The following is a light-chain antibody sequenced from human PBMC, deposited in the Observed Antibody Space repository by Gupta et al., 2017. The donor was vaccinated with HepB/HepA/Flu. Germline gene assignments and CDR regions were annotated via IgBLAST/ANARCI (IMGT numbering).Light chain of an antibody. CDR1: QSVGGN. J-gene: IGKJ4*01. CDR3: QQYNNWPPLT. V-gene: IGKV3-15*01. Sequence: EIVMTQSPATLSVSPGETATLSCRASQSVGGNLAWYQQTPGQAPRLLIYGASTRATGIPARFNGSGSGTEFTLTITSLQSEDFTVYFCQQYNNWPPLTFGGGTKVEI. CDR2: GAS.